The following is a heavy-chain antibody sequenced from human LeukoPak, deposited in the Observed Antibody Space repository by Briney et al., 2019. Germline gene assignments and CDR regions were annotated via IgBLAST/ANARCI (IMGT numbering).Heavy chain of an antibody. Sequence: PSETLSLTCTVSGGSISSSYCSWIRQPAGKGLEWIGRIYTTGSTDSTDFNPSLKSRVTMSVDTSKNQFSLKLGSVTAADTAVYYCAGFGAGSYYWGQGNLVTVSS. D-gene: IGHD3-10*01. V-gene: IGHV4-4*07. CDR2: IYTTGSTDST. CDR3: AGFGAGSYY. CDR1: GGSISSSY. J-gene: IGHJ4*02.